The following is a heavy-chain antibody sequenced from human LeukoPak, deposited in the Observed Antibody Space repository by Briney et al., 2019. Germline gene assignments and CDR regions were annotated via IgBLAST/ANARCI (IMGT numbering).Heavy chain of an antibody. Sequence: SETLSLTCTVSGGSISSYYWSWIRQPPGKGLEWIGCIYYSGSTNYNPSLKSRVTISVDTSKNQFSLKLSSVTAADTAVYYCARHSSQSYHALLPDYWGQGTLVTVSS. J-gene: IGHJ4*02. CDR2: IYYSGST. CDR1: GGSISSYY. D-gene: IGHD1-26*01. V-gene: IGHV4-59*08. CDR3: ARHSSQSYHALLPDY.